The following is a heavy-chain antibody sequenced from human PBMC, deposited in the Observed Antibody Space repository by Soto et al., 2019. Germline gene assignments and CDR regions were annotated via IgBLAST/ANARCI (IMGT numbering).Heavy chain of an antibody. V-gene: IGHV3-30-3*01. CDR2: MSLDGNSR. D-gene: IGHD2-21*01. J-gene: IGHJ4*02. CDR1: GFAVSSYS. CDR3: TRGRSVIANNDFEH. Sequence: QVQLVESGGGVVQPGTSLRLSCAASGFAVSSYSVHWVRQAPGKGLEWVAAMSLDGNSRYFADSVKGRFTISGDTSKNTWSLQMNSLGPEDSAVYRCTRGRSVIANNDFEHWGQGTQVTVSS.